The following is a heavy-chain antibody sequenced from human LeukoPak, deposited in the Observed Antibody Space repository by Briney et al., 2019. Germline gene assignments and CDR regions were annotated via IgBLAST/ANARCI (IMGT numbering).Heavy chain of an antibody. D-gene: IGHD6-13*01. Sequence: PSETLSLTCTVSGGSISSSSYYWGWIRQPPGKGLEWIGSTYYSGSTYYNPSLKSRVTISVDTSKNQFSLKLSSVTAADTAVYYCARGGSSWYIAWFDPWGQGTLVTVSS. V-gene: IGHV4-39*07. J-gene: IGHJ5*02. CDR3: ARGGSSWYIAWFDP. CDR1: GGSISSSSYY. CDR2: TYYSGST.